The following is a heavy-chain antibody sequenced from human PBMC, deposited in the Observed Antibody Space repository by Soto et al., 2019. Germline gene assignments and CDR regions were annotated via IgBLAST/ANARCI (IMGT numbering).Heavy chain of an antibody. CDR2: ISSSSSTI. CDR1: GFTFSTYS. D-gene: IGHD3-22*01. Sequence: GGSLRLSCAASGFTFSTYSMNWVRQAPGKGLEWVSYISSSSSTIFYTDSVKGRFTVSRDNAKNSLYLQMNSLRAEDTAVYYCARHTYYYDSSGPPAYWGQGTLVTVSS. V-gene: IGHV3-48*01. CDR3: ARHTYYYDSSGPPAY. J-gene: IGHJ4*02.